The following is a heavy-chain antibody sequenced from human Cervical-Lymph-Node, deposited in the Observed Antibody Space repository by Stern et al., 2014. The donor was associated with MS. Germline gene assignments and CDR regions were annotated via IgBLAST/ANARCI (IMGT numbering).Heavy chain of an antibody. CDR3: ARAEFDTIYQDF. V-gene: IGHV1-2*02. J-gene: IGHJ4*02. Sequence: VQLGESGAEVKKPGASVKVSCKASGYTFTAYYVHWVRQAPGQGLEWMGWINPNTGGTHYAQKFQGRVTMTRGTSISTAYMELSTLRSDDTAVYYCARAEFDTIYQDFWGQGTLVTVSS. D-gene: IGHD2-2*01. CDR2: INPNTGGT. CDR1: GYTFTAYY.